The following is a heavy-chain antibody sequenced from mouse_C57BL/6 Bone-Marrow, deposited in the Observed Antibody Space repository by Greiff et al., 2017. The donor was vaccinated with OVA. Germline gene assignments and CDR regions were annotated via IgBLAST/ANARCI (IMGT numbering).Heavy chain of an antibody. J-gene: IGHJ3*01. Sequence: VQLQQSGAELVMPGASVKLSCKASGYTFTSYWMHWVKQRPGQGLEWIGEIDPSDSYTNYNQQFKGKSTLTVDKSSSTAYMQLSSLTSEDSAVYYCARYPVYYGSSYGFAYWGQGTLVTVSA. D-gene: IGHD1-1*01. CDR3: ARYPVYYGSSYGFAY. V-gene: IGHV1-69*01. CDR2: IDPSDSYT. CDR1: GYTFTSYW.